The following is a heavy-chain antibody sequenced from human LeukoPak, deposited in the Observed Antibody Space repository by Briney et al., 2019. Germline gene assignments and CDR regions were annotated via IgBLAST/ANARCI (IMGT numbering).Heavy chain of an antibody. D-gene: IGHD5-12*01. CDR2: IVVGSGNT. V-gene: IGHV1-58*01. CDR3: ARDRGYSGYDPFDY. Sequence: GTSVKVSCKASGFTFTSSAVQWVRQARGQRLEWIGWIVVGSGNTNYAQKFQERVTITRDMSTSTAYMELSSLRSEDTAVYYCARDRGYSGYDPFDYWGQGTLVTVSS. J-gene: IGHJ4*02. CDR1: GFTFTSSA.